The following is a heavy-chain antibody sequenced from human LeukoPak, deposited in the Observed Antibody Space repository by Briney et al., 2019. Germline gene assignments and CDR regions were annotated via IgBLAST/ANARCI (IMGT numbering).Heavy chain of an antibody. J-gene: IGHJ4*02. D-gene: IGHD6-13*01. CDR3: ARDEGQQLGHDY. V-gene: IGHV1-46*01. CDR1: GYTFTSYY. Sequence: ASVKVSCKASGYTFTSYYMHWVGQAPGQGLEWMGIINPSGGSTSYAQKFQGRVTMTRDTSTSTVYMELSSLRSEDTAVYYCARDEGQQLGHDYWGQGTLVTVSS. CDR2: INPSGGST.